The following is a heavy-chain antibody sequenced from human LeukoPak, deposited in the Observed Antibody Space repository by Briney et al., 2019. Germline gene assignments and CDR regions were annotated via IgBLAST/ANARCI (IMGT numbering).Heavy chain of an antibody. CDR2: IHRGGNT. Sequence: GGSLRLSCAASGFTVSGNYMSWVRQAPGKGLEWLSVIHRGGNTYYADSVKGRFTISRDSSKNPVFLQMDSLRADDTAVYYCARDPGYGLGVDYGDYWGQGTLVTVSS. V-gene: IGHV3-66*01. CDR3: ARDPGYGLGVDYGDY. CDR1: GFTVSGNY. D-gene: IGHD3-10*01. J-gene: IGHJ4*02.